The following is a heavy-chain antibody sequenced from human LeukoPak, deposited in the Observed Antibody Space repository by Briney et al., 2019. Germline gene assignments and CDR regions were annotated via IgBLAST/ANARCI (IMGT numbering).Heavy chain of an antibody. D-gene: IGHD1-26*01. CDR2: IYPRDGST. J-gene: IGHJ5*02. CDR3: AREKPFSGSYYIAWFDP. V-gene: IGHV1-46*01. CDR1: GYSFTSNY. Sequence: ASVKVSCKASGYSFTSNYTHWVRQAPGQGLEWMGMIYPRDGSTSYAQKFQGRVTVTRDTSTSTVYMELSSLRSEDTAVYYCAREKPFSGSYYIAWFDPWGQGTLVTVSS.